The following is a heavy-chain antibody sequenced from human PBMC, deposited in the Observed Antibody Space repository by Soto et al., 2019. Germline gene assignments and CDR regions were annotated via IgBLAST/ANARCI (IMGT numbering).Heavy chain of an antibody. CDR3: ARGPVGPTTSYYYMXV. Sequence: SETLSLTCTVSGGSISSGGYYWSWIRQHPGKGLEWIGYIYYSGSTYYNPSLKSRVTISVDTSKNQFSLKLSSVTAADTAVYYCARGPVGPTTSYYYMXVWGKGTTVTVSS. CDR2: IYYSGST. CDR1: GGSISSGGYY. J-gene: IGHJ6*03. V-gene: IGHV4-31*03.